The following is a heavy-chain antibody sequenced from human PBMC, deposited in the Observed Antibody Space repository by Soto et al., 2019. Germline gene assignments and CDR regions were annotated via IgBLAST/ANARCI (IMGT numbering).Heavy chain of an antibody. V-gene: IGHV3-23*01. Sequence: EVQLLESGGGLVQPGGSLRLSCAASGFTFSSYAMSWVRQAPGKGLEWVSAISGSGDSTYYADSVKGRFTISRDNSKNTLYLKMNSLRAEDTAVYYCARRSSGWYFDYWGQETLVTVSS. CDR2: ISGSGDST. CDR1: GFTFSSYA. D-gene: IGHD6-19*01. J-gene: IGHJ4*02. CDR3: ARRSSGWYFDY.